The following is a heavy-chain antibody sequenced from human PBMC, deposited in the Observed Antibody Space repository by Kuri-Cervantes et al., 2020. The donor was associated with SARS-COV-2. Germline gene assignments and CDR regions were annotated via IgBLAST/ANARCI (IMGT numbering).Heavy chain of an antibody. D-gene: IGHD4-23*01. CDR1: GGTFDYAA. V-gene: IGHV1-69*04. Sequence: SVKVSCKASGGTFDYAAINWVRQAPGQGLEWMGRIIPILGIANYAQKFQGRVTITADKSTSTAYMELSSLRSEDTAVYYCARAPTTVVYYYYYGMDVWGQGTTVTVSS. CDR3: ARAPTTVVYYYYYGMDV. J-gene: IGHJ6*02. CDR2: IIPILGIA.